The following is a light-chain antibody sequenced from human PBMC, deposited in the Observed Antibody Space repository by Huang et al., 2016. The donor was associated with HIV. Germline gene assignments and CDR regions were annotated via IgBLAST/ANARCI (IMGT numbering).Light chain of an antibody. CDR2: GAS. Sequence: DIHMTQSPSSLSASVGDRVTISCRASQNISTNLNWYQQKTGKGPNLLIYGASSLQSGAPPGFSGSGSGTDFTLTISSLQPEHLATYYCQESYSAPWTFGQGTKVEIK. CDR1: QNISTN. V-gene: IGKV1-39*01. J-gene: IGKJ1*01. CDR3: QESYSAPWT.